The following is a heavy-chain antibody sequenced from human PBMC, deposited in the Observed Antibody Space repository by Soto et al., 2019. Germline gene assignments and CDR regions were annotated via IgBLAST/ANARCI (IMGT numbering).Heavy chain of an antibody. V-gene: IGHV1-18*01. CDR3: VKDRDSNSWPSRDV. CDR2: ISPNSGNT. CDR1: GYTFTRNG. Sequence: ASVKVSCKTSGYTFTRNGISWVRQAPGQGLEWMGWISPNSGNTKYAQRLQGRVIMTTDTSTSTAYMELRSLRSDDTAVYYCVKDRDSNSWPSRDVWGPGTTVTVSS. J-gene: IGHJ6*02. D-gene: IGHD3-22*01.